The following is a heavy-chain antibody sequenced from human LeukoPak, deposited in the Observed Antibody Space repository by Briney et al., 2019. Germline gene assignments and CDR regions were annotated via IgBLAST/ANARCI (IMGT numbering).Heavy chain of an antibody. CDR3: AKSHYYGSGSYDY. J-gene: IGHJ4*02. CDR1: GFTFSSYA. Sequence: PGGSLRLSCAASGFTFSSYAMHWVRQAPGKGLEWVSTSGSSTYYADSVKGRFTLSRDNSKNTLYLQMNSLRAEDTAVYYCAKSHYYGSGSYDYWGQGTLVTVSS. V-gene: IGHV3-23*01. CDR2: SGSST. D-gene: IGHD3-10*01.